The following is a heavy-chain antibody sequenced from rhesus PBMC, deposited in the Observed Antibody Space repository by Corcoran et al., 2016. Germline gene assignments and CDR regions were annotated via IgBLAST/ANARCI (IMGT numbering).Heavy chain of an antibody. V-gene: IGHV4-169*01. CDR1: GGSIRSIY. CDR3: ARKGCSGIYCYDY. D-gene: IGHD2-27*01. CDR2: IDGSGKST. Sequence: QLQLQESGPGLVKPSETLSLTCAVSGGSIRSIYWSWIRPAPGKGLVWIGYIDGSGKSTNNHPSLKRRGTLSVETAKNQLSLKLSCVTAADTAVYYCARKGCSGIYCYDYWGQGVLVTVSS. J-gene: IGHJ4*01.